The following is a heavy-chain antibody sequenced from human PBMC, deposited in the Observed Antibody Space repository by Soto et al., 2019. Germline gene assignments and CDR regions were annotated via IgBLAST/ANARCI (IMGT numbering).Heavy chain of an antibody. CDR2: IYYTGST. D-gene: IGHD3-16*01. J-gene: IGHJ4*02. CDR3: ARSLRNDLFDY. V-gene: IGHV4-59*01. CDR1: GGSISRFF. Sequence: SETLSLTCTVSGGSISRFFWGWTRQPPGKGLELIGYIYYTGSTNYHPSLKSRVTISVDTSKNQFSLKLNSVTAADTAVYFCARSLRNDLFDYWGQGALVTVSS.